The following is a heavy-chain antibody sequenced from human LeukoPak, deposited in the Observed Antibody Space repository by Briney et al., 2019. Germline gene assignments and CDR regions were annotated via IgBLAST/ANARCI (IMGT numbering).Heavy chain of an antibody. Sequence: SETLSLTCTVSGGSISSSSYYWGWIRQPPGKGLEWIGSIYYSGSTYYNPSLKSRVTISVDTSKNQFSLKLSSVTAADTAVYYCARRRRLLLRGELWFDPWGQGTLVTVSS. V-gene: IGHV4-39*01. CDR3: ARRRRLLLRGELWFDP. CDR1: GGSISSSSYY. CDR2: IYYSGST. J-gene: IGHJ5*02. D-gene: IGHD3-22*01.